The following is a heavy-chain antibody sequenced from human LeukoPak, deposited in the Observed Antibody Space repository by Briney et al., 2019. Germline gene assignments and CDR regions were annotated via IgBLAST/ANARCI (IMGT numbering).Heavy chain of an antibody. Sequence: GASVKVSCKASGYIFTGYYMHWVRQVPGQGLEWMGWINPNSGGTNYAQKFQGWVTMTRDTSISTAYMDLNRLTSDDTAVYYCSRGLINGHDFDYWGQRTVVTVSS. D-gene: IGHD2-8*01. CDR2: INPNSGGT. CDR3: SRGLINGHDFDY. V-gene: IGHV1-2*04. J-gene: IGHJ4*02. CDR1: GYIFTGYY.